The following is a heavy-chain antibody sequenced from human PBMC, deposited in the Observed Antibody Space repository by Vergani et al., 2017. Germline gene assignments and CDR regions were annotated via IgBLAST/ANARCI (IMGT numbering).Heavy chain of an antibody. CDR3: ARSRYYIMTRYYYYMDV. CDR1: GGSISSSNW. Sequence: QVQLQESGPGLVKPSGTLSLTCAVSGGSISSSNWWSWVRQPPGKGLEWIGEIYHSGSTNYNPSLKSRVTISVDKTKNQFSLKLSSMTAADTAVYYCARSRYYIMTRYYYYMDVWGKGTTVTVSS. CDR2: IYHSGST. V-gene: IGHV4-4*02. D-gene: IGHD3-9*01. J-gene: IGHJ6*03.